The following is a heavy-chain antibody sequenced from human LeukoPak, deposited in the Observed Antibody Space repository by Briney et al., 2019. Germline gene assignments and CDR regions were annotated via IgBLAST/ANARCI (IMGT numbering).Heavy chain of an antibody. V-gene: IGHV4-38-2*01. J-gene: IGHJ4*02. D-gene: IGHD3-10*01. CDR3: ARGTQNRWFGELLYDY. CDR2: IYHSGST. Sequence: SETLSLTCAVSGYSISSGYYWGWIRQPPGKGLEWIGIIYHSGSTYYNPSPKSRVTISVDTSKNQFSLKLSSVTAADTAVYYCARGTQNRWFGELLYDYWGQGTLVTVSS. CDR1: GYSISSGYY.